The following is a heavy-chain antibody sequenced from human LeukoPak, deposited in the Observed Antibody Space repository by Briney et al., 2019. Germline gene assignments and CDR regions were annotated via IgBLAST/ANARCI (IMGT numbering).Heavy chain of an antibody. CDR1: GLTFRSYA. V-gene: IGHV3-23*01. Sequence: GGSLRLSCAASGLTFRSYAMSWVRQAPGKGLEWVSAISGSGGSTNYADSVGSGFTISRDNSKNTLYLQMNSLRAEDAAVYCCAKVGTTSFIRGFFDYWGQGTLVTVSS. D-gene: IGHD4-11*01. CDR3: AKVGTTSFIRGFFDY. J-gene: IGHJ4*02. CDR2: ISGSGGST.